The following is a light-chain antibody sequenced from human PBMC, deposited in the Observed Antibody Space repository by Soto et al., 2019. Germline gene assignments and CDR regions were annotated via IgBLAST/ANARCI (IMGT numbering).Light chain of an antibody. V-gene: IGKV1-5*03. CDR2: KAS. CDR3: QQYHSYPYT. Sequence: EIQMTQSPSTLSASVGDRVTITCRASQSISSWLAWYQQKPGKAPKLLIYKASSLESGVPSRFSGSGSGTEFTLTISSLQPDDFATYYCQQYHSYPYTFGQGTKLEIK. J-gene: IGKJ2*01. CDR1: QSISSW.